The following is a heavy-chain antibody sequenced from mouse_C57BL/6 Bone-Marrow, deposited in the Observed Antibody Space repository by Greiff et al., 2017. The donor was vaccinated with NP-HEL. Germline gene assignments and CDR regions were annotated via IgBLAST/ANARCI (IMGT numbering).Heavy chain of an antibody. CDR1: GFTFSDYG. J-gene: IGHJ1*03. Sequence: DVQLVESGGGLVQPGGSLKLSCAASGFTFSDYGMAWVRQAPRKGPEWVAFISNLAYSIYYADTVTGRFTISRENAKNTLYLEMSSLRSEDTAMYYCARHGTTVVSPYWYFDVWGTGTTVTVSS. CDR3: ARHGTTVVSPYWYFDV. CDR2: ISNLAYSI. D-gene: IGHD1-1*01. V-gene: IGHV5-15*01.